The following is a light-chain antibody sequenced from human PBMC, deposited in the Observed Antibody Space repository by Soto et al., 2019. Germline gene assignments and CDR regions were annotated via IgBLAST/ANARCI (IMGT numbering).Light chain of an antibody. V-gene: IGKV3-15*01. CDR1: QRVNRN. CDR3: QQYNNWTPRT. Sequence: EIVITQSPATLYVSPGERATISCRASQRVNRNLAWYQQKPGQAPRPHIYVASTRANGIPATLSDSGSGTDFSLSISSLQSSDFAVYYCQQYNNWTPRTFGQGTKVDIK. J-gene: IGKJ1*01. CDR2: VAS.